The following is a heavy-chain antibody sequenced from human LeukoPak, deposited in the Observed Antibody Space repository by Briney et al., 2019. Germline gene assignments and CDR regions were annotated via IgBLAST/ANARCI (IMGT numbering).Heavy chain of an antibody. CDR3: ARGNPSGSYSFDY. CDR1: GFTFSSYS. D-gene: IGHD1-26*01. Sequence: PGGSLRLSCAASGFTFSSYSMNWVRQAPGKGLEWVSSISSSSSYIYYADSVKGRFTISRDNAKNSLYLQMNSLRAEDTAVYYCARGNPSGSYSFDYWGQGTLVTVSS. CDR2: ISSSSSYI. V-gene: IGHV3-21*01. J-gene: IGHJ4*02.